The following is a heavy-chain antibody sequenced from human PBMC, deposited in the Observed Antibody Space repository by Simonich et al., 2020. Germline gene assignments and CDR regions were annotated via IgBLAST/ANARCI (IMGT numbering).Heavy chain of an antibody. J-gene: IGHJ4*02. V-gene: IGHV2-26*02. CDR3: ARDYDILTGYYTFDY. Sequence: QVTLKESGPVLVKPTETLTLTCTVSGFSLSNARMGVSWIRHPPGKALEWHAHIFSNDEKSYSTSLKSRLTISKDTSKSPVVLTMTNMDPVDTATYYCARDYDILTGYYTFDYWGQGTLVTVSS. CDR2: IFSNDEK. D-gene: IGHD3-9*01. CDR1: GFSLSNARMG.